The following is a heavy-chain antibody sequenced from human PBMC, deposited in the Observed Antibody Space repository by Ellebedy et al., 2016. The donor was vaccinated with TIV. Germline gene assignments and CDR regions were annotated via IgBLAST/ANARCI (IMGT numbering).Heavy chain of an antibody. D-gene: IGHD2/OR15-2a*01. V-gene: IGHV1-69*06. CDR3: AKIPYRGMIIYFYHGMDV. CDR2: IIPMFGTP. CDR1: GDTFSRYS. J-gene: IGHJ6*02. Sequence: SVKVSXXDSGDTFSRYSISWVRQAPGQGLEWVGGIIPMFGTPKYAQKFLDRVTITADTSTNTTFMELNSLTSEDTAVYYCAKIPYRGMIIYFYHGMDVWGQGTTVTVSS.